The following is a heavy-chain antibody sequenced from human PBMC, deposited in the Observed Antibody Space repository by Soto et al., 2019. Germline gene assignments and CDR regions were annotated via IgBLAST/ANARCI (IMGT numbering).Heavy chain of an antibody. J-gene: IGHJ6*02. Sequence: GASVKVSCKASGYTFTGYYMHWVRQAPGQGLEWMGWINPNSGGTNYAQKFQGWVTMTRDTSISTAYMELSRLRSDDTAVYYCARALRGLYYYYYGMDVWGQGTTVTVSS. D-gene: IGHD3-10*01. CDR2: INPNSGGT. V-gene: IGHV1-2*04. CDR3: ARALRGLYYYYYGMDV. CDR1: GYTFTGYY.